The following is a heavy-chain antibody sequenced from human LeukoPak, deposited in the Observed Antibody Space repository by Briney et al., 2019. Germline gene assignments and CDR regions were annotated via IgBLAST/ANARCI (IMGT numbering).Heavy chain of an antibody. D-gene: IGHD1-26*01. Sequence: GGSLRLSCEGSGFTFSNYWMTWVRQAPEKGLEWVANIKPSGSEKHYADSVEGRFTISRDNAKNSLYLQMNSLRAEDTAVYYCAKAEGYSGSYYVSDYYYYYYYMDVWGKGTTVTVSS. CDR1: GFTFSNYW. J-gene: IGHJ6*03. V-gene: IGHV3-7*01. CDR3: AKAEGYSGSYYVSDYYYYYYYMDV. CDR2: IKPSGSEK.